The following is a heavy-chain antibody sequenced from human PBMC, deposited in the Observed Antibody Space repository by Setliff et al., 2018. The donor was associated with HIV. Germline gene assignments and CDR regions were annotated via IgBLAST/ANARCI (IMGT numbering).Heavy chain of an antibody. CDR1: GFTISSYH. CDR3: AKDPMIVVVPWGGSYFDY. D-gene: IGHD3-22*01. Sequence: GGSLRLSCAASGFTISSYHIHWVRQAPGKGLEWVAFVRHDGDVQIYADSVKGRFTASRDNPKNTVSLQLNSLRIEDTAVYYCAKDPMIVVVPWGGSYFDYWGQGTLVTVSS. CDR2: VRHDGDVQ. V-gene: IGHV3-30*02. J-gene: IGHJ4*02.